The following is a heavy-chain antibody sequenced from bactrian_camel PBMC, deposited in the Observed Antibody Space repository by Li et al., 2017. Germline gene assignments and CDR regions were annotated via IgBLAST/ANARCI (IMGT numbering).Heavy chain of an antibody. V-gene: IGHV3S56*01. D-gene: IGHD4*01. J-gene: IGHJ4*01. Sequence: VQLVESGGGSVQAGGSLRLSCAASGYTYGTYSTSSMGWFRQAPGKERERVARIDSGGTTIYADSVKGRFTLSEDSAKNTVYLQMNSLTPEDTAMYYCATDFYNLQLSRHYSNWGQGTQVTVS. CDR3: ATDFYNLQLSRHYSN. CDR2: IDSGGTT. CDR1: GYTYGTYSTSS.